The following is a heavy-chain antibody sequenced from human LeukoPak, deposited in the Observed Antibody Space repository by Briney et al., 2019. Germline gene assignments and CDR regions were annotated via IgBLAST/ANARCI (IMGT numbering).Heavy chain of an antibody. CDR2: INTGGSDR. CDR1: GFTFSNYA. V-gene: IGHV3-23*01. J-gene: IGHJ4*02. CDR3: AKESGALGAPLYDY. Sequence: GGSLRLSCTASGFTFSNYAMSWVRQAPGKGLEWVSAINTGGSDRYYADSVKGRFTVSRDNFQNTLFLLMNSLRAEDTAVYYCAKESGALGAPLYDYWGRGILVTASS. D-gene: IGHD4/OR15-4a*01.